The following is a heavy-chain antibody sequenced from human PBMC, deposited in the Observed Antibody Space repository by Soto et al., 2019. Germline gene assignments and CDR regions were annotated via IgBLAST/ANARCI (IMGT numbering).Heavy chain of an antibody. CDR2: IRGDGGQT. J-gene: IGHJ4*02. D-gene: IGHD3-9*01. V-gene: IGHV3-23*01. CDR1: GFTFSSYG. CDR3: ARDVGLDSDDFFAY. Sequence: LRLSCTASGFTFSSYGMGWVRQAPGKGLQWVSTIRGDGGQTHYTDSVKGRFSISRDNSKNTVYLQMDSLRVEDTAMYFCARDVGLDSDDFFAYWGQGTQVTVSS.